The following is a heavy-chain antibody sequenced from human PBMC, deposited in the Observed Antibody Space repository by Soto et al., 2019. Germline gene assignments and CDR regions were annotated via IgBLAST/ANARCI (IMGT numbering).Heavy chain of an antibody. Sequence: QAHLVQSGAEVKIPGASVKVSCKASAYNFINYYIHWAKRAPGQGLEWMGIINPNGGSTTYAQKFQGRVTLTRDTSTSTVYMDLSSLTSEDTAIYYCARDGWFSALRIPFGMEVWGQGTTVTVSS. CDR1: AYNFINYY. D-gene: IGHD2-15*01. CDR3: ARDGWFSALRIPFGMEV. J-gene: IGHJ6*02. CDR2: INPNGGST. V-gene: IGHV1-46*01.